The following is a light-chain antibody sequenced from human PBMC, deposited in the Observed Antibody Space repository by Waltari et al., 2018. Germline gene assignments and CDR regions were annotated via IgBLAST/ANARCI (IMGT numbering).Light chain of an antibody. Sequence: DIQMTQSPSSLPASVGDRVTITCRASQTINNYLSWYQQKPGKAPNLLIYAATSFHSGVPSRFSGSGSGTDFTLTIRSLQPEDFATYYCQQSYISPLTFGGGTKVEIK. J-gene: IGKJ4*01. CDR2: AAT. CDR3: QQSYISPLT. CDR1: QTINNY. V-gene: IGKV1-39*01.